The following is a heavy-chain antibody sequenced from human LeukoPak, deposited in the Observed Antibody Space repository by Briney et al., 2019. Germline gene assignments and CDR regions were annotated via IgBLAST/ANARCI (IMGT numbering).Heavy chain of an antibody. J-gene: IGHJ3*02. D-gene: IGHD3-3*01. CDR3: AGHPTLEGPGYYDFWSGYYFLRAFDI. Sequence: PSETLSLTCAVYGGSFSGYYWSWIRKPPGKGLEWFGSIYYSGSTYYNPSLKSRVTISVDTSKNQFSLKLSSVTAADTAVYYCAGHPTLEGPGYYDFWSGYYFLRAFDIWGQGTMVTVSS. CDR1: GGSFSGYY. CDR2: IYYSGST. V-gene: IGHV4-39*01.